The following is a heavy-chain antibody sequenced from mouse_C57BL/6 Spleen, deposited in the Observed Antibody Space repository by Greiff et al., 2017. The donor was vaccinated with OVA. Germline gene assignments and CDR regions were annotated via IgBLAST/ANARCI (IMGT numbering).Heavy chain of an antibody. D-gene: IGHD1-1*01. Sequence: QVQLKQPGAELVKPGASVKLSCKASGYTFTSYWMHWVKQRPGQGLEWIGMIHPNSGSTNYNEKFKSKATLTVDKSSSTAYMQLSSLTSEDSAVYYCARRSTTVVARDAMDYWGQGTSVTGSS. V-gene: IGHV1-64*01. CDR3: ARRSTTVVARDAMDY. CDR2: IHPNSGST. J-gene: IGHJ4*01. CDR1: GYTFTSYW.